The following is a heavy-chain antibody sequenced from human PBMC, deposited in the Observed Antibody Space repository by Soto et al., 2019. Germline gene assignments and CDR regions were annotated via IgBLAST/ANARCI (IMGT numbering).Heavy chain of an antibody. CDR3: AKGRIVGAASFDY. D-gene: IGHD1-26*01. Sequence: WSLRLSCVASVFTFAAYPMSWVRQAPGKGLEWISSVSGSGDATYYADSVKGRFTISRDSSNNTFFLRMNGLRAEDTAQYYCAKGRIVGAASFDYWGQGALVTVSS. J-gene: IGHJ4*02. V-gene: IGHV3-23*01. CDR2: VSGSGDAT. CDR1: VFTFAAYP.